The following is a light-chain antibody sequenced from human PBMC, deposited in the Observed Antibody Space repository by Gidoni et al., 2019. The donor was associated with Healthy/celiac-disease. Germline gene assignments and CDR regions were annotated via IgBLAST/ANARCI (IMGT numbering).Light chain of an antibody. CDR2: HAS. Sequence: EIVLTPSPATLSLSPGERATLSCRASQSVSSYLAWYQQKPGQAPRLLIYHASNRATGIPARFSGSGSGTDFTLTISSLEPEDFAVYYCQQRSNWPPLTFGGGTKVEIK. CDR3: QQRSNWPPLT. J-gene: IGKJ4*01. CDR1: QSVSSY. V-gene: IGKV3-11*01.